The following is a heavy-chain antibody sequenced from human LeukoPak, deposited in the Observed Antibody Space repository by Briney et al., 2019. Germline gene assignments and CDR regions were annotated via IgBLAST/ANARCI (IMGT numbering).Heavy chain of an antibody. CDR3: ARKSEQWLTTFDS. CDR1: GFTFSSYQ. CDR2: ISSSGSTI. D-gene: IGHD6-19*01. J-gene: IGHJ4*02. Sequence: GGSLRLSCAASGFTFSSYQMNWVHQAPGKGLEWVSYISSSGSTIYYADSVKGRFTISRDNAKNSLYLQMNSLRAEDTAVYYCARKSEQWLTTFDSWGQGTLVTVSS. V-gene: IGHV3-48*03.